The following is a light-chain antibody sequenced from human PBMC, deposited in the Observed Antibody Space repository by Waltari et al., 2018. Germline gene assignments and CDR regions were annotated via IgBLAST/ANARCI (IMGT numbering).Light chain of an antibody. J-gene: IGLJ2*01. CDR1: SSAVGGYNY. V-gene: IGLV2-14*03. CDR2: DVS. Sequence: QSALTQPASVSGSPGQSLTISCTGTSSAVGGYNYVSWYQQHPGKAPKLMIYDVSNRPSGVSNRFSGSKSGNTASLTISGLQAEDEADYYCSSYTSSSTPGVFGGGTKLTVL. CDR3: SSYTSSSTPGV.